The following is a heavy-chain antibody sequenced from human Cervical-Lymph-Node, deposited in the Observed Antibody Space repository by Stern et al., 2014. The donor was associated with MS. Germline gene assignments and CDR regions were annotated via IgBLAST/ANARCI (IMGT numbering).Heavy chain of an antibody. CDR2: IVWENDK. D-gene: IGHD1-1*01. Sequence: QVTLRESGPALVKPTQTVTLTCPFSGFSLGTSGASVRWIRQPPGQALEWLARIVWENDKYYSPSLQTRLTISKDTSIDQVVLTMTNMSPMDTATYYCARDSWNVVYFDLWGRGTLVTVSS. V-gene: IGHV2-70*15. CDR3: ARDSWNVVYFDL. CDR1: GFSLGTSGAS. J-gene: IGHJ2*01.